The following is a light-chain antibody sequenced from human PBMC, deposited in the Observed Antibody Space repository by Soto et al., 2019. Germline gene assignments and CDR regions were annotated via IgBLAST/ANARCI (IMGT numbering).Light chain of an antibody. J-gene: IGLJ1*01. CDR2: GNS. Sequence: QAVVTQPPSVSGAPGQRVTISCTGSSSNIGAGCDVHWYQQLPGTAPKLLIYGNSNRPSGVPDRFSGSKSGTSASLAITGLQAEDEADYYCQSYDSSLSALYVFGTGTKLTVL. V-gene: IGLV1-40*01. CDR1: SSNIGAGCD. CDR3: QSYDSSLSALYV.